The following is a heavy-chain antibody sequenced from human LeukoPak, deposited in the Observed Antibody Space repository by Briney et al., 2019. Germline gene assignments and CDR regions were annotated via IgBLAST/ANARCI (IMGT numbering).Heavy chain of an antibody. V-gene: IGHV3-30*18. J-gene: IGHJ3*02. CDR1: GFTFINYG. D-gene: IGHD3-10*01. CDR2: ISYDGSKR. Sequence: PGRSLRLSCAASGFTFINYGIHWVPQAQGKGLEWVALISYDGSKRNYADSVKGRFIISRDNSKNTLYLQMNSLKTEDTALYYCAKFYYPSGSATAAFDIWGQGTMVTVSS. CDR3: AKFYYPSGSATAAFDI.